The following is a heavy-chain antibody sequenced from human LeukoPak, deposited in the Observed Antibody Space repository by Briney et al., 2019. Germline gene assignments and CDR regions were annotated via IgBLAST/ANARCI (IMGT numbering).Heavy chain of an antibody. CDR1: GASISSYY. CDR2: IYNSGST. V-gene: IGHV4-59*08. D-gene: IGHD5-24*01. J-gene: IGHJ4*01. Sequence: PSETLSLTCTVSGASISSYYWSWIRQPQGEGLEWIGHIYNSGSTRYNPSLKSRVAISVDTSNNQFSLNLNSVTVADTAVYYCASHTAGHGSGYWGHGILVTVSS. CDR3: ASHTAGHGSGY.